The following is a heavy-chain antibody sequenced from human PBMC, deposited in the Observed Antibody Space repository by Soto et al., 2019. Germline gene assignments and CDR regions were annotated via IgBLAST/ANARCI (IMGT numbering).Heavy chain of an antibody. J-gene: IGHJ4*02. CDR3: GRSGDEYGSYNDY. V-gene: IGHV4-38-2*01. D-gene: IGHD4-17*01. CDR1: GYSISSGYY. CDR2: INRSENT. Sequence: SETLSLTCGVSGYSISSGYYWGWIRQPSGKGLEWIGSINRSENTYYNPSFRSRVTISVDTSQNQFSLKVSSMTAADTAVYYCGRSGDEYGSYNDYWGQGTLVTVSS.